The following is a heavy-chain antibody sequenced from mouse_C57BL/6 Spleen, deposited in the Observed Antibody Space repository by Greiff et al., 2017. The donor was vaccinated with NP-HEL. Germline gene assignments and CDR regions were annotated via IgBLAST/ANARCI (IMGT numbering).Heavy chain of an antibody. CDR3: ARGGFGTVVPFDY. CDR1: GYTFTSYW. V-gene: IGHV1-59*01. J-gene: IGHJ2*01. D-gene: IGHD1-1*01. Sequence: QVQLQQPGAELVRPGTSVKLSCKASGYTFTSYWMHWVKQRPGQGLEWIGVIDPSDSYTNYNQKFKGKATLTVDTSSSTAYMQLSSLTSEDSAVYYCARGGFGTVVPFDYWGQGTTLTVSS. CDR2: IDPSDSYT.